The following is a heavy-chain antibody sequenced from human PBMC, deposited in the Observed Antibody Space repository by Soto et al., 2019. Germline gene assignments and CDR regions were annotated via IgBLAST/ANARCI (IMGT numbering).Heavy chain of an antibody. V-gene: IGHV4-59*08. CDR1: GGSISSYY. Sequence: SETLSLTCTVSGGSISSYYWSWIRQPPGKGLEWIGYIYYSGSTNYNPSLKSRVTISVDTSKNQFSLKLSSVTAADTAVYYCARHVHDPPTLLDYWGQGTLVTVSS. D-gene: IGHD1-1*01. J-gene: IGHJ4*02. CDR3: ARHVHDPPTLLDY. CDR2: IYYSGST.